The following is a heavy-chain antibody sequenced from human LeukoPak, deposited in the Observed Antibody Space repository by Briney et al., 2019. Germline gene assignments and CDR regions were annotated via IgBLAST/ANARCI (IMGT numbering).Heavy chain of an antibody. J-gene: IGHJ4*02. D-gene: IGHD2/OR15-2a*01. CDR3: AQLTTY. Sequence: GGSLRLSCAASGFTFSSYGMHWVRQAPGKGLEWVAVIWYDGSNKYYADSVRGRFTISRDNSKNTLYLQMDSLRAEDTAVFYCAQLTTYWGQGTRVTVSS. V-gene: IGHV3-33*06. CDR2: IWYDGSNK. CDR1: GFTFSSYG.